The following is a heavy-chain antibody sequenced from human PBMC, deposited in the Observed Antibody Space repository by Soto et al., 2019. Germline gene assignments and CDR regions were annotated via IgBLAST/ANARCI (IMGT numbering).Heavy chain of an antibody. D-gene: IGHD2-2*01. Sequence: ASVKVSCKASGGTFSSYAISWVRQAPGQGLEWMGGIIPIFGTANYAQKFQGRVTITADNSTSTAYMELSSLRSEDTAVYYCASTAARGRLYYYYGMDVWGQGTTVTVSS. V-gene: IGHV1-69*06. CDR2: IIPIFGTA. CDR3: ASTAARGRLYYYYGMDV. CDR1: GGTFSSYA. J-gene: IGHJ6*02.